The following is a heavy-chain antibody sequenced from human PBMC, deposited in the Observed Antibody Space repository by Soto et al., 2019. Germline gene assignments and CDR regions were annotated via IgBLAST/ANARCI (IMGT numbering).Heavy chain of an antibody. CDR2: ISWNSGSI. V-gene: IGHV3-9*01. D-gene: IGHD1-1*01. J-gene: IGHJ1*01. CDR1: GFTFDDYA. Sequence: DVQLVESGGGLVQPGRSLRLSCAASGFTFDDYAMHWVRQAPGKGLEWVSGISWNSGSIGYADSVKGRFTISRDNAKNSLYLQMNSLRAEDTALYYCAKDKGYGGTYFQHWGQGTLVTVSS. CDR3: AKDKGYGGTYFQH.